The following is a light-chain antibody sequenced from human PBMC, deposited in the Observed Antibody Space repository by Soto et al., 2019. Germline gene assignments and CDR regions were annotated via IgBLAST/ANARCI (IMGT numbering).Light chain of an antibody. CDR1: QSVSTY. J-gene: IGKJ1*01. V-gene: IGKV3-15*01. Sequence: EIVMTQSPDTLSASPGERATLSCRASQSVSTYLAWYQQQPGQAPRLLISSASTRATGIPARFSGGGSGTEFTLTISSLQSEDFAVYICQQYNDWPPRWTFGQGTKVEIK. CDR2: SAS. CDR3: QQYNDWPPRWT.